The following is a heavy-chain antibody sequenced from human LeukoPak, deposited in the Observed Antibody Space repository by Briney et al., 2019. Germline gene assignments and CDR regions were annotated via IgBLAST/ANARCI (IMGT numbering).Heavy chain of an antibody. Sequence: LSLTCAVYGGSFSGYYWSWIRQPPGKGLEWVSYISSSGSTIFYADSVKGRFTISRDNAKNSLYLQMNSLRAEDTALYHCARGPDYGDFFFDYWGQGTRVTVSS. D-gene: IGHD4-17*01. V-gene: IGHV3-11*01. J-gene: IGHJ4*02. CDR3: ARGPDYGDFFFDY. CDR1: GGSFSGYY. CDR2: ISSSGSTI.